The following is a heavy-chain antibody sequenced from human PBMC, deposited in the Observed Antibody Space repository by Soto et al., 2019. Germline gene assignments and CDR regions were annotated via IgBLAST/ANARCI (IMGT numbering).Heavy chain of an antibody. D-gene: IGHD2-2*01. J-gene: IGHJ6*02. CDR1: GGPFSGYY. V-gene: IGHV4-34*01. CDR3: ARGEDCSSTSCYDYYYYGMDV. Sequence: SETLSLTCAVYGGPFSGYYWSWIRQPPGKGLEWIGEINHSGSTNYNPSLKSRVTISVDTSKNQFSLKLSSVTAADTAVYYCARGEDCSSTSCYDYYYYGMDVWGQGTTVTVSS. CDR2: INHSGST.